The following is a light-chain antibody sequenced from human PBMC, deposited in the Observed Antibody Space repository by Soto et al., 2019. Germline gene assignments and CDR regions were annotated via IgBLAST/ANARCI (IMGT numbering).Light chain of an antibody. Sequence: DIQMTQSPSSLSASVGDRVTITCRASQGISHDLAWYQQKPGKVPKLLIYAASTLQSGVPSRFSGSGSGTDFTLTISGLHPEDVATYYCQKYNTAPLTFGQGTRLEMK. V-gene: IGKV1-27*01. CDR2: AAS. J-gene: IGKJ5*01. CDR1: QGISHD. CDR3: QKYNTAPLT.